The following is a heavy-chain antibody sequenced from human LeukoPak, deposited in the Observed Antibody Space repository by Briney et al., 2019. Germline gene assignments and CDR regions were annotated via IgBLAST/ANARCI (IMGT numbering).Heavy chain of an antibody. V-gene: IGHV4-38-2*01. CDR1: GYSITSGDY. Sequence: SETLSLTCAVSGYSITSGDYWAWIRQPPGKGLEWIGSIYHSGSTHYNPSLKSRVTISVDTSKNQFALKLSSVTAADTAVYYCARNYSNFVVVSAVSNNWFDTWGQGTLLTVSS. CDR2: IYHSGST. J-gene: IGHJ5*02. D-gene: IGHD2-2*01. CDR3: ARNYSNFVVVSAVSNNWFDT.